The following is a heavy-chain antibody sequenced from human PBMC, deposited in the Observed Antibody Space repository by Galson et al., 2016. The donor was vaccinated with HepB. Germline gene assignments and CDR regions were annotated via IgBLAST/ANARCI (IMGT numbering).Heavy chain of an antibody. CDR3: ARRTVGATGWFDP. CDR2: GST. V-gene: IGHV4-4*02. Sequence: GSTNYNPSLKSRVTISLDKSKNQFSLKLSSVTAADTAVYYCARRTVGATGWFDPWGQGTLVTVSS. J-gene: IGHJ5*02. D-gene: IGHD1-26*01.